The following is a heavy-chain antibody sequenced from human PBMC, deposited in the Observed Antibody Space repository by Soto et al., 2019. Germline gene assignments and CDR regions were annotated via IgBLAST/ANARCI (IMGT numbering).Heavy chain of an antibody. Sequence: TSETLSLTCAVSGGSISSGGYSWSWIRQPPGKGLEWIGYIYHSGSTYYNPSLKSRVTISVDRSKNQFSLKLSSVTAADTAVYYCARATVTRVDYWGQGTLVTV. V-gene: IGHV4-30-2*01. CDR3: ARATVTRVDY. J-gene: IGHJ4*02. D-gene: IGHD4-17*01. CDR1: GGSISSGGYS. CDR2: IYHSGST.